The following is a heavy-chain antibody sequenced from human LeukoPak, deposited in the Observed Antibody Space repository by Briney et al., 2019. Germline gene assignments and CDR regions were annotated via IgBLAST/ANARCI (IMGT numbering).Heavy chain of an antibody. V-gene: IGHV4-34*01. CDR1: GGSFSGYY. CDR3: ARRPRNMNSYYYYMAV. D-gene: IGHD1-14*01. CDR2: INHSGST. J-gene: IGHJ6*03. Sequence: SETLSLTCGVDGGSFSGYYWSWIRQPPGKGLEWIGEINHSGSTNYNPSLKSRVTISLDTSKNQFSLKLSSVTAADTAVYYCARRPRNMNSYYYYMAVWGKGTTVTVSS.